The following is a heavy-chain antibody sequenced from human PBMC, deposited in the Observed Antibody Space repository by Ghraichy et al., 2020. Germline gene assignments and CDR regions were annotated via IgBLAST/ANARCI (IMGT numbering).Heavy chain of an antibody. J-gene: IGHJ4*02. D-gene: IGHD6-25*01. CDR1: GFSFSYYA. Sequence: GGSLRLSCAASGFSFSYYAMCWVRQAPGKGLEWVAGISGGGSSTSYADSVTGRLTISRDNSNNTLFLQMNALRPENTATYFCAKERTGSSGWYLDFWGQGALVTVSS. CDR3: AKERTGSSGWYLDF. V-gene: IGHV3-23*01. CDR2: ISGGGSST.